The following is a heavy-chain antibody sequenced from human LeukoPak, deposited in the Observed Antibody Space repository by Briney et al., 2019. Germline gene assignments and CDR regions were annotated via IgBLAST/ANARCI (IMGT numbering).Heavy chain of an antibody. V-gene: IGHV4-59*01. CDR1: GGSISSYY. Sequence: PSETLSLTCTVSGGSISSYYCSWIRQPPGKGLEWIGYIYYSGSTNYNPSLKSRVTISVDTSKNQFSLKLSSVTAADTAVYYCASINYDILTGYPGFFDYWGQGTLVTVSS. D-gene: IGHD3-9*01. CDR2: IYYSGST. J-gene: IGHJ4*02. CDR3: ASINYDILTGYPGFFDY.